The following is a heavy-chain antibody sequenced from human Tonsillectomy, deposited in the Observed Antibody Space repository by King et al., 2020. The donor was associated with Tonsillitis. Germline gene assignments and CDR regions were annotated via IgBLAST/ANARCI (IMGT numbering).Heavy chain of an antibody. CDR2: ISWDGGTT. Sequence: VQLVESGGVVVQPGGSLRLSCAASGFTFDDYTMHWVRQPPGKGLEWVSLISWDGGTTYYADSVKGRFTISRDNSKNSLYLQMNSLRTEDTALYYCAKDNSGRDNWFDPWGQGTLVTVSS. J-gene: IGHJ5*02. D-gene: IGHD1-14*01. V-gene: IGHV3-43*01. CDR3: AKDNSGRDNWFDP. CDR1: GFTFDDYT.